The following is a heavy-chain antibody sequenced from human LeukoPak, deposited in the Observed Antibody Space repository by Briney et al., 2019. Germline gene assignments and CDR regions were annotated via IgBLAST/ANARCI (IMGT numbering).Heavy chain of an antibody. J-gene: IGHJ4*02. V-gene: IGHV4-59*01. CDR1: GDFFTAYY. Sequence: SETLSLTCTVSGDFFTAYYWSWIRQPPGKGLEWIGYFYYSGSTEYNPSLRTRVTISLEMSNHQFSLNLTSVPAADTAVYYCASNTGTVFAYWGQGALVTVSS. D-gene: IGHD7-27*01. CDR2: FYYSGST. CDR3: ASNTGTVFAY.